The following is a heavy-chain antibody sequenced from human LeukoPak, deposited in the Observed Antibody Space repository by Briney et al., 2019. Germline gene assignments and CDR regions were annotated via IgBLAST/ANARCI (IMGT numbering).Heavy chain of an antibody. Sequence: PSQTLSLTCAVSGGSISSGGYSWSWIRQPPGKGLEWIGYIYHSGSTYYNPSLKSRVTISVDTSKNQFSLKLSSVTAADTAVYYCARGGELHKDYGDYEFDAFDIWGQGTMVTVSS. J-gene: IGHJ3*02. D-gene: IGHD4-17*01. V-gene: IGHV4-30-2*01. CDR1: GGSISSGGYS. CDR2: IYHSGST. CDR3: ARGGELHKDYGDYEFDAFDI.